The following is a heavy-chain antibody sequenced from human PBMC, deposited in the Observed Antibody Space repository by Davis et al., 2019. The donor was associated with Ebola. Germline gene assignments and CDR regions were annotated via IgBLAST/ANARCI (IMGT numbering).Heavy chain of an antibody. V-gene: IGHV4-39*07. J-gene: IGHJ4*02. D-gene: IGHD4-17*01. Sequence: SETLSLTCTVSGGSISRSSLYWGWIRQPPGEGLEWIGSMYSRGSTRYNPSIKSRVTISVDTSKNQFSLKLSSVTAADTAVYYCARELRTVTTKWVFDYWGQGTLVTVSS. CDR1: GGSISRSSLY. CDR3: ARELRTVTTKWVFDY. CDR2: MYSRGST.